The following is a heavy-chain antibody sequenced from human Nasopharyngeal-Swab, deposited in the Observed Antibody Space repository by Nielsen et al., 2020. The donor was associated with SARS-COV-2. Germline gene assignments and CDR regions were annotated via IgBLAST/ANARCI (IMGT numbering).Heavy chain of an antibody. D-gene: IGHD3-3*01. CDR2: INTNTGNP. CDR3: ARDEKSQGIFGVVISGQWWFDP. CDR1: GYTFTSYD. J-gene: IGHJ5*02. Sequence: SVKVSCKASGYTFTSYDINWVRQAPGQGLEWMGWINTNTGNPTYAQGFTGRFVFSLDTSVSTAYLQISSLKAEDTAVYYCARDEKSQGIFGVVISGQWWFDPWGQGTLVTVSS. V-gene: IGHV7-4-1*02.